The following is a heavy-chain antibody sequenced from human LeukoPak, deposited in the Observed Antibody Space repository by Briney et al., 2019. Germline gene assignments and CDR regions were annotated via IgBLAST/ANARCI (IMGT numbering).Heavy chain of an antibody. CDR1: GFTFSDYY. CDR2: ISSSGSTI. CDR3: ARQIAAAGSAFDI. D-gene: IGHD6-13*01. Sequence: GGSLRLSCAASGFTFSDYYMSWIRQAPGKGLEWVSYISSSGSTIYYADPVKGRFTISRDNAKNSLYLQMNSLRAEDTAVYYCARQIAAAGSAFDIWGQGTMVTVSS. J-gene: IGHJ3*02. V-gene: IGHV3-11*01.